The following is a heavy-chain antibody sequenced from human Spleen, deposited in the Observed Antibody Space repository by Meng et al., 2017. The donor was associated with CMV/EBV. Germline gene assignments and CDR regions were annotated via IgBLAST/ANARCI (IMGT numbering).Heavy chain of an antibody. D-gene: IGHD5/OR15-5a*01. V-gene: IGHV4-39*07. CDR3: ARLCLSFTSTDWYDP. Sequence: GSLRLSCPVSGGSISSSRHCWGWIRQPPGKGLQWIGNICNGGSTFYHPSRMSRVTISVDTSKNQFSLKLTSVTAADTAVYYCARLCLSFTSTDWYDPWGQGTLVTVSS. J-gene: IGHJ5*02. CDR1: GGSISSSRHC. CDR2: ICNGGST.